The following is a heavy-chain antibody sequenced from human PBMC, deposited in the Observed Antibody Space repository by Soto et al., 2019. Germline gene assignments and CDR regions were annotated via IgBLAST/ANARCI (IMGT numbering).Heavy chain of an antibody. Sequence: PSETLSLTCIVSGGSISSYYWSWIRQPPGKGLEWIGYIYYSGSTDYNPSLKSRVTISVDTSKNQFSLKLSSVTAADTAVYYCARAWQYSSGFFDYWGQGTLVTVSS. J-gene: IGHJ4*02. CDR1: GGSISSYY. CDR2: IYYSGST. D-gene: IGHD6-19*01. V-gene: IGHV4-59*01. CDR3: ARAWQYSSGFFDY.